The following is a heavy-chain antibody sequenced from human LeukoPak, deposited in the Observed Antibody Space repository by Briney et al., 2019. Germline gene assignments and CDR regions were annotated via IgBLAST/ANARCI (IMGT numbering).Heavy chain of an antibody. CDR3: AKDRAYSSSWYGCSTP. CDR2: IRYDGSNK. Sequence: GGSLRLFCAASGFTFSSYGMHWVRQAPGKGLEWVAFIRYDGSNKYYADSVKGRFTVSRDNSKNTLYLQMNSLRAEDTALYYCAKDRAYSSSWYGCSTPWGQGTLVTVSS. V-gene: IGHV3-30*02. CDR1: GFTFSSYG. J-gene: IGHJ5*02. D-gene: IGHD6-13*01.